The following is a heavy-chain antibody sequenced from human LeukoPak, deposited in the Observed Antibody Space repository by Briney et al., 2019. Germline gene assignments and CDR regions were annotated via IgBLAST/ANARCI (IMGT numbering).Heavy chain of an antibody. Sequence: PSETLSLTCAVYGGSFSGYYWSWIRQPPGKGLEWIGEINHSGSTNYNPSLKSRVTISVDTSKNQFSLKLSSVTAADTAVYYCARSNKWLGTAYFDYWGQGTLVTVSS. CDR2: INHSGST. CDR1: GGSFSGYY. J-gene: IGHJ4*02. CDR3: ARSNKWLGTAYFDY. D-gene: IGHD6-19*01. V-gene: IGHV4-34*01.